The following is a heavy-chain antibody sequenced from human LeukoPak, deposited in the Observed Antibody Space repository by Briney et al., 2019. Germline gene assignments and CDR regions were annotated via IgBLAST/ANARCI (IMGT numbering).Heavy chain of an antibody. CDR1: GYTFPSYG. D-gene: IGHD4-17*01. J-gene: IGHJ6*03. CDR2: IITYNGNT. V-gene: IGHV1-18*01. Sequence: ASVKVSCKTSGYTFPSYGLSWVRQAPGQGLEWMGCIITYNGNTYYSQKLQGRVTMTTDTSTSTAYIELRSLTSDDTAVYYCAKTTVTSEEYFYYYMDVWGKGTRSPSP. CDR3: AKTTVTSEEYFYYYMDV.